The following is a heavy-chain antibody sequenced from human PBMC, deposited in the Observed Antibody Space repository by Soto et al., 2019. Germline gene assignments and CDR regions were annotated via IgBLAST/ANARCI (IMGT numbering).Heavy chain of an antibody. J-gene: IGHJ4*02. D-gene: IGHD6-19*01. CDR3: AKGLAVAGTYFDY. CDR2: ISGSGGST. V-gene: IGHV3-23*01. Sequence: AGGPLILSCAASGFTFSSYAMSWVRQAPGKGLEWVSAISGSGGSTYYADSVKGRFTISRDNSKNTLYLQMNSLRAEDTAVYYCAKGLAVAGTYFDYWGQGTLVTVSS. CDR1: GFTFSSYA.